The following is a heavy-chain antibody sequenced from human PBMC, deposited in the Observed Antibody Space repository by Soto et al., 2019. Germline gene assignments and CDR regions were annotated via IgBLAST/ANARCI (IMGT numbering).Heavy chain of an antibody. CDR3: ARDPKTSGGQHWAFNYFDS. V-gene: IGHV3-30-3*01. D-gene: IGHD7-27*01. J-gene: IGHJ4*02. CDR2: ISYDGTNK. CDR1: GVSFSISP. Sequence: GWSLRLSFAASGVSFSISPIHWVRQSPGKGPEWVALISYDGTNKFYADSVKGRFTISRDNSKSTLYLQVDSLRPEDAAVYYCARDPKTSGGQHWAFNYFDSWGQGTLVTVSS.